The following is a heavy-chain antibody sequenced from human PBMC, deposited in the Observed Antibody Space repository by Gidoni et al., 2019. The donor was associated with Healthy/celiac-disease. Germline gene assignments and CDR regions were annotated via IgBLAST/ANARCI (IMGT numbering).Heavy chain of an antibody. CDR1: DFPFSNAW. V-gene: IGHV3-15*01. CDR3: TTEYSYGPFAFDI. D-gene: IGHD5-18*01. Sequence: EVQLVESGGGLVKPGGSLRLSCSASDFPFSNAWMSWFRHAPGKGLEWVGRIKSKTDGGKTDYAAPVKGRFTISRDDSKNTLYLQMNSLKTEDTAVYYCTTEYSYGPFAFDIWGQGTMVTVSS. J-gene: IGHJ3*02. CDR2: IKSKTDGGKT.